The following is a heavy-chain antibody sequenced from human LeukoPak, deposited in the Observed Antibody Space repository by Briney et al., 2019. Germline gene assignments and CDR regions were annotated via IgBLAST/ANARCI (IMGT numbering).Heavy chain of an antibody. CDR1: GYTLTELS. D-gene: IGHD6-13*01. V-gene: IGHV1-24*01. CDR2: FDPEDGET. Sequence: ASVKVSCKVSGYTLTELSMHWVRQAPGKGLEWMGGFDPEDGETIYAQKFQGRVTMTRDMSTSTDYMELSSLRSDDSAVYYCARAQPSPIAAAGTGIDPWGQGTLVTVSS. CDR3: ARAQPSPIAAAGTGIDP. J-gene: IGHJ5*02.